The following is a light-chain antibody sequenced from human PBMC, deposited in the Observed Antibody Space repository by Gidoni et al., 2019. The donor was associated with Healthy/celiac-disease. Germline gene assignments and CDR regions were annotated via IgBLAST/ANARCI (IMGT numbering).Light chain of an antibody. J-gene: IGKJ4*01. CDR1: QSVSSY. CDR3: QQRSYWPRIT. Sequence: EIVLTQSPATLSLPPGARATPSCRASQSVSSYLAWYQQKPGQAPRLLIYDASNSATGIPARFSGSGSWTDFTRTISSLEPEDFAGDYCQQRSYWPRITFGGGTKVEIK. V-gene: IGKV3-11*01. CDR2: DAS.